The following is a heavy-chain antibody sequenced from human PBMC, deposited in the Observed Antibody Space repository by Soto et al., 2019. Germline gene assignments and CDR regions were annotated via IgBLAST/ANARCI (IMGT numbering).Heavy chain of an antibody. D-gene: IGHD3-10*01. J-gene: IGHJ6*02. CDR2: IYYSGST. Sequence: PSETLSLTCTVSGGSISSYYWSWIRQPPGKGLEWIGYIYYSGSTNYNPSLKSRVTISVDTSKNQFSLKLSSVTAADTAVYYCARGPSPSAAGIYYYGMDVWGQGTTVTSP. CDR1: GGSISSYY. CDR3: ARGPSPSAAGIYYYGMDV. V-gene: IGHV4-59*01.